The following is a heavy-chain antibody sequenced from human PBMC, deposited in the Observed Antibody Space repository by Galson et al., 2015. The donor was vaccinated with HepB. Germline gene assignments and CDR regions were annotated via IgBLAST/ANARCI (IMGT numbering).Heavy chain of an antibody. CDR2: IIPIFGTA. J-gene: IGHJ6*02. CDR1: GGTFSSYA. CDR3: ARPTYEYCSSTSCSQHYGMDV. V-gene: IGHV1-69*13. D-gene: IGHD2-2*01. Sequence: SVKVSCKASGGTFSSYAISWVRQAPGQGLEWMGGIIPIFGTANYAQKFQGRVTITADESTSTAYMELSSLRSEDPAVYYCARPTYEYCSSTSCSQHYGMDVWGQGTTVTVSS.